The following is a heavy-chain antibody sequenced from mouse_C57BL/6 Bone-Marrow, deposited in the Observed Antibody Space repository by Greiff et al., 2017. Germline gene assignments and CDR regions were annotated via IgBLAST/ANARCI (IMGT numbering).Heavy chain of an antibody. CDR3: TTRRLWLRRVPYYAMDY. J-gene: IGHJ4*01. CDR2: IDPENGDT. Sequence: EVQLQQSGAELVRPGASVKLSCTASGFNIKDDYMHWVKQRPEQGLEWIGWIDPENGDTEYASKFQGKATITADTSSNTAYLQLSSLTSEDTAVXYCTTRRLWLRRVPYYAMDYWGQGTSVTVSS. CDR1: GFNIKDDY. D-gene: IGHD2-2*01. V-gene: IGHV14-4*01.